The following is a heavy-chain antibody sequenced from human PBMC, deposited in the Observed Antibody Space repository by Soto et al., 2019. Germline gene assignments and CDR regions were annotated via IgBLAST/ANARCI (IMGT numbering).Heavy chain of an antibody. V-gene: IGHV4-59*08. J-gene: IGHJ3*02. CDR2: IYYSGST. Sequence: SETLSLTCTVSGGSISSYYWSWIRQPQGKGLEWIGYIYYSGSTNYNPSLKSRVTISVDTSKNQFSLKLSSVTAADTAVYYCAILLVAVYGDSDADAFDIWGQGTMVTVSS. D-gene: IGHD4-17*01. CDR1: GGSISSYY. CDR3: AILLVAVYGDSDADAFDI.